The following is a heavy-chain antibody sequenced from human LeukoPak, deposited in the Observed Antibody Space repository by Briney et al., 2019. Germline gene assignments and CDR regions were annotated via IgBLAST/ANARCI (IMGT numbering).Heavy chain of an antibody. CDR2: FDPEDGET. V-gene: IGHV1-24*01. Sequence: ASVKVSCKVSGYTLTELSMHWVRQAPVKGLEWMGGFDPEDGETIYAQKFQGRVTMTEDTSTDTAYMELSSLRSEDTAVYYCATVRAYDYDSSGYYDYWGQGTLVTVSS. CDR3: ATVRAYDYDSSGYYDY. D-gene: IGHD3-22*01. J-gene: IGHJ4*02. CDR1: GYTLTELS.